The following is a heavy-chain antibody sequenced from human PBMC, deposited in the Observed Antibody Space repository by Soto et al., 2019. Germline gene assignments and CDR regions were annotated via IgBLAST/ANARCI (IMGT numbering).Heavy chain of an antibody. Sequence: EVQLVESGGGLVQPEGSLRLSCAASGFTFSDYYMDWVRQAPGKGLEWVGRIKNKANSYTTEYAAPAKGRFIISRDDSKNSVFLQMNRLKTDVTAVYYCTRVRLGSGRSSDYWGQGILVTVSS. CDR1: GFTFSDYY. CDR3: TRVRLGSGRSSDY. CDR2: IKNKANSYTT. J-gene: IGHJ4*02. V-gene: IGHV3-72*01. D-gene: IGHD6-25*01.